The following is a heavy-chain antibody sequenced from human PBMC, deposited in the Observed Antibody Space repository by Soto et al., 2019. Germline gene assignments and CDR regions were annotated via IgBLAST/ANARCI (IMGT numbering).Heavy chain of an antibody. J-gene: IGHJ2*01. Sequence: EVQLLESGGGLVQPGGSLRLSCAASGLIFSNFAMSWVRQAPGKGLEWVSAINGGGGRTFYSDSVRGRFTISRDNSKNSLYLQMNSLRTEDTAEDFCANDFVGIVSTSSYCYLWGRCTLVSVSS. CDR3: ANDFVGIVSTSSYCYL. D-gene: IGHD5-12*01. V-gene: IGHV3-23*01. CDR1: GLIFSNFA. CDR2: INGGGGRT.